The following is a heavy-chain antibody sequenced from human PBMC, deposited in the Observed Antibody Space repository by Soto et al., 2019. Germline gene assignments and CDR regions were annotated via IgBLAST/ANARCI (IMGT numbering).Heavy chain of an antibody. CDR1: GYIVTSYY. D-gene: IGHD3-10*01. CDR2: INPFDGSR. J-gene: IGHJ4*02. Sequence: QVQLVQSGAEVKKPGASVKVSCKASGYIVTSYYIHWVRQAPGQGLEWMGWINPFDGSRMFAQSFQGRVTMTRDTSTSTVYMEVSSLRSEDTAVYYCSRVDPGETSPFDHWGQGTLVTVSP. V-gene: IGHV1-46*03. CDR3: SRVDPGETSPFDH.